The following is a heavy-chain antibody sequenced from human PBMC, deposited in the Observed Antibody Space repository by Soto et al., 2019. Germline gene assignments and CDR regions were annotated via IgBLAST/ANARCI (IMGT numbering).Heavy chain of an antibody. J-gene: IGHJ5*02. V-gene: IGHV4-59*08. D-gene: IGHD3-10*01. CDR1: GGSISRYY. CDR3: ARGVLFERGAFWFAP. CDR2: VYYSGGT. Sequence: QVQLQESGPGLVKPSETLSLTCTISGGSISRYYWSWIRQSPEKRHEWLGYVYYSGGTNYNPSLKRSVTEPVETSKNQFSLKRTSVSTGHTAVYYCARGVLFERGAFWFAPWGQGTLVTVSS.